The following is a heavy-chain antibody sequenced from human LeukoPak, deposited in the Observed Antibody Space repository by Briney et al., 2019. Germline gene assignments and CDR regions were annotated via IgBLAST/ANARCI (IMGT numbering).Heavy chain of an antibody. Sequence: GGSLRLSCAASGFTFSSYSMNWVRQAPGKGLEWVSIISWDGGATYYIDSVKGRFTISRDNSKNSLYLQMNSLRPEDTALYYCARGTYDTSAYANIDYWGQGTLVTVSS. J-gene: IGHJ4*02. CDR2: ISWDGGAT. CDR1: GFTFSSYS. V-gene: IGHV3-43D*03. CDR3: ARGTYDTSAYANIDY. D-gene: IGHD3-22*01.